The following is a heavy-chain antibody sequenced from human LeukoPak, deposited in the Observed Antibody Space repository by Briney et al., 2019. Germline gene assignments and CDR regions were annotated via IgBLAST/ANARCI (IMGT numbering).Heavy chain of an antibody. D-gene: IGHD4-23*01. CDR1: GYTFTSYA. Sequence: ASVKVSCKASGYTFTSYAIHWVRQAPGQGLEWMGIINPSGGSTSYAQKFQGRVTMTRDMSTSTDYMELSSLRSKDTAVYYCARDNSVEDTAWWFDPWGQGTLVTVSS. J-gene: IGHJ5*02. V-gene: IGHV1-46*01. CDR2: INPSGGST. CDR3: ARDNSVEDTAWWFDP.